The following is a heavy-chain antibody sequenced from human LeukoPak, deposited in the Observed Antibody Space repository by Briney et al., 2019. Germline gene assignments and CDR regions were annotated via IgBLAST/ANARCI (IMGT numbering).Heavy chain of an antibody. J-gene: IGHJ4*02. CDR1: GYTFTSYG. CDR3: ARTSRGYDYYFDY. CDR2: INTYSGNT. D-gene: IGHD5-12*01. Sequence: ASVKVSCKASGYTFTSYGISWVRQAPGQGLEWMGWINTYSGNTNYAQKFRGRATMTIDSSTSTAYFELGSLTSDDTAMYYCARTSRGYDYYFDYWGQGTLVTVS. V-gene: IGHV1-18*01.